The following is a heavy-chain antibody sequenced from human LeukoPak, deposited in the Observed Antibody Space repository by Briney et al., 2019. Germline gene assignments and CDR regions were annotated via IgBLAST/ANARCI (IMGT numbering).Heavy chain of an antibody. V-gene: IGHV4-30-4*07. J-gene: IGHJ4*02. D-gene: IGHD3-22*01. CDR3: ATQGPRDSTGYYYTDY. CDR2: IYYSGST. Sequence: RSWETLSLTCAVSGGSISSGGYSWSWIRQPPGKGLEWIGYIYYSGSTYYNPSLKSRVTISVDTSKNQFSLKLSSVTAADTAVYYCATQGPRDSTGYYYTDYWGQGTLVTVSS. CDR1: GGSISSGGYS.